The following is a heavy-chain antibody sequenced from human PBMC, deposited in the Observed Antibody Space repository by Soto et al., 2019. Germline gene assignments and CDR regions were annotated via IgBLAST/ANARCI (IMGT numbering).Heavy chain of an antibody. J-gene: IGHJ6*02. Sequence: GGSLRFSCAASGFTFSSYAMSWVRQAPGKGLEWVSGIGGSGGNTYYADSVKGRFTISRDNSKNTLFLQMNSLRAEDTAEYYCARVVRYFDTPYGMDVWGHGTTVTVSS. V-gene: IGHV3-23*01. CDR2: IGGSGGNT. D-gene: IGHD3-9*01. CDR3: ARVVRYFDTPYGMDV. CDR1: GFTFSSYA.